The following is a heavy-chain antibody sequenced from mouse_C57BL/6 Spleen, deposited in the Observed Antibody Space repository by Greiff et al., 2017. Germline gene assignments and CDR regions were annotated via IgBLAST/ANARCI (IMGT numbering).Heavy chain of an antibody. Sequence: QVQLQQSGAELMKSGASVKLSCKATGYTFTGYWIEWVKQRPGHGLEWIGEILPGSGSTTYNEKFKGKATFTADTSSNTAYMQLRSLTTEDSAIYYCARKGGQYNGSSYLYAMDYWGKGTSATVSS. V-gene: IGHV1-9*01. CDR2: ILPGSGST. CDR1: GYTFTGYW. D-gene: IGHD1-1*01. J-gene: IGHJ4*01. CDR3: ARKGGQYNGSSYLYAMDY.